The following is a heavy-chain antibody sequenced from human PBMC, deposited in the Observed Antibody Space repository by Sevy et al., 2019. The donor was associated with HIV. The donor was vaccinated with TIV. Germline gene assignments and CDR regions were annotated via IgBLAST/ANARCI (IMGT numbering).Heavy chain of an antibody. J-gene: IGHJ6*02. V-gene: IGHV3-9*01. D-gene: IGHD1-26*01. CDR1: GFTFDDYA. CDR3: AKGATVYYYYYGMDV. CDR2: ISWNSGSI. Sequence: GGSLRLSCAASGFTFDDYAMHWVRQAPGKGLEWVSGISWNSGSIGYAGSVKGRFTISRDNAKNSLYLQMNSLRAEDTALYYCAKGATVYYYYYGMDVWGQGTTVTVSS.